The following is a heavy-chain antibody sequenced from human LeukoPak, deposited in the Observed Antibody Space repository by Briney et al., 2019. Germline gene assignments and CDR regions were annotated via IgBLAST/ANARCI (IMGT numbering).Heavy chain of an antibody. J-gene: IGHJ4*02. CDR3: ARDALQGRLTCDF. CDR1: GYTSTTYG. Sequence: GASVKVSCTTSGYTSTTYGISWLRQAPGQGPEWMGWISPYNGNTNYAQKLQGRVTMTTDTSTSTAYRELRSLTSDDTAVYYCARDALQGRLTCDFWGQGTLVTVPS. V-gene: IGHV1-18*01. D-gene: IGHD6-19*01. CDR2: ISPYNGNT.